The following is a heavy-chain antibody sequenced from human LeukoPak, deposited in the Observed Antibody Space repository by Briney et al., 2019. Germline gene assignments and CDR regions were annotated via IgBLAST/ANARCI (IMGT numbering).Heavy chain of an antibody. J-gene: IGHJ3*02. V-gene: IGHV4-30-2*01. D-gene: IGHD3-22*01. CDR1: GGSISSGGYY. CDR2: IDHSGST. CDR3: ARAPTSSSWGTRYYDSSGYFAFDI. Sequence: KSSETLSLTCTVSGGSISSGGYYWSWIRQPPGQGLVSIGYIDHSGSTYYNPSLKSRVTISVDRSKNQFSLKLSSVTAADTAVYYCARAPTSSSWGTRYYDSSGYFAFDIWGQGTMVTVSS.